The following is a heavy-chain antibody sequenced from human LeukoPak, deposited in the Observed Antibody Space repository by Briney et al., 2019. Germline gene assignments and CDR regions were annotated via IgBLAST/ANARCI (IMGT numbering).Heavy chain of an antibody. Sequence: GGSLRLSCAASGFTFSSYSMNWVRQAPGKGLEWVSSISSSSSTIYYADSVKGRFTIPRDNAKNSLYLQMNSLRAEDTAVYYCARGQKWFGELSDWGQGTLVTVSS. CDR3: ARGQKWFGELSD. CDR2: ISSSSSTI. V-gene: IGHV3-48*01. J-gene: IGHJ4*02. D-gene: IGHD3-10*01. CDR1: GFTFSSYS.